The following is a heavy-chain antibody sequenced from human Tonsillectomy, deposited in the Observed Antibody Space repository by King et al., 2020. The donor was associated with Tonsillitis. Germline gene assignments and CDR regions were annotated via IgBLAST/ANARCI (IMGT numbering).Heavy chain of an antibody. D-gene: IGHD3-22*01. Sequence: MQLQESGPGLVKPSQTLSLTCAVSGGSISSGGYSWSWIRQPPGKGLEWIGYIYYSGSTYYNPSLKSRVTISVDTSKNQFSLKLSSVTAADTAVYYCARGSNYYGSAFDIWGQGTMVTVSS. CDR1: GGSISSGGYS. CDR2: IYYSGST. J-gene: IGHJ3*02. V-gene: IGHV4-30-4*07. CDR3: ARGSNYYGSAFDI.